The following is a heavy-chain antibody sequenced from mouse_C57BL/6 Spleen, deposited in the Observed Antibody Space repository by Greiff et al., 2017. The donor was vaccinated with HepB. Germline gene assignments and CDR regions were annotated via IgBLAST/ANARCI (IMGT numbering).Heavy chain of an antibody. D-gene: IGHD5-5*01. J-gene: IGHJ3*01. V-gene: IGHV1-82*01. Sequence: VKLQESGPELVKPGASVKISCKASGYAFSSSWMNWVKQRPGKGLEWIGRIYPGDGDTNYNGKFKGKATLTADKSSSTAYMQLSSLTSEDSAVYFCANSYLTWFAYWGQGTLVTVSA. CDR2: IYPGDGDT. CDR1: GYAFSSSW. CDR3: ANSYLTWFAY.